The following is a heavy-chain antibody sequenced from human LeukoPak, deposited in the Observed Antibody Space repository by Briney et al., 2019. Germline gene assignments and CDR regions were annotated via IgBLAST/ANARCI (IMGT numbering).Heavy chain of an antibody. V-gene: IGHV3-30-3*01. D-gene: IGHD6-13*01. CDR3: TTERWDGSRHLYYFDY. Sequence: GGSLRLSCAASGFTFSSYVMHWVRQAPGKGLEWVAVISYDGSNKYYADSVKGRFTISRDNAKNSLFLQMNGLRVEDTAVYYCTTERWDGSRHLYYFDYWGQGTLVTVSS. J-gene: IGHJ4*02. CDR1: GFTFSSYV. CDR2: ISYDGSNK.